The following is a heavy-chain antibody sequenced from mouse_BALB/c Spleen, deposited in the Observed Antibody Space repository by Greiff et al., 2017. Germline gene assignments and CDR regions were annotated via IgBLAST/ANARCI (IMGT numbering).Heavy chain of an antibody. J-gene: IGHJ4*01. CDR1: GYAFTNYL. Sequence: VQLQQSGAELVRPGTSVKVSCKASGYAFTNYLIEWVKQRPGQGLEWIGVINPGSGGTNYNEKFKGKATLTADKSSSTAYMQLSSLTSDDSAVYFCARADYGYVYAMDYWGQGTSVTVSS. CDR2: INPGSGGT. V-gene: IGHV1-54*01. D-gene: IGHD2-2*01. CDR3: ARADYGYVYAMDY.